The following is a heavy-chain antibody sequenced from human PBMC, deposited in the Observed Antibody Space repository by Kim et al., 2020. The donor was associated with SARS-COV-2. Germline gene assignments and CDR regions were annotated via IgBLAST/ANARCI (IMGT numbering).Heavy chain of an antibody. D-gene: IGHD2-2*01. V-gene: IGHV7-4-1*02. CDR3: ATDIVVVPAAPESDDY. CDR2: INTNTGNP. Sequence: ASVKVSCKASGYTFTSYAMNWVRKAPGQGLEWMGWINTNTGNPTYAQGFTGRFVFSLDTSVSTAYLQISSLKAEDTAVYYCATDIVVVPAAPESDDYWGQGTLVTVSS. CDR1: GYTFTSYA. J-gene: IGHJ4*02.